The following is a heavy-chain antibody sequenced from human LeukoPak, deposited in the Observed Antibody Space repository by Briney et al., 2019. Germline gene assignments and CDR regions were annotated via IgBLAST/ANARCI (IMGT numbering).Heavy chain of an antibody. Sequence: SETLSLTCAVYGGSFSGYYWSWIRQPPGKGLEWIGEINHSGSTNYNPSLKSRVTISVDTSKNQFSLKLSSVTAADTAVYYCARDPKDCSSTSCYSHWGQGTLVTVSS. CDR3: ARDPKDCSSTSCYSH. V-gene: IGHV4-34*01. J-gene: IGHJ4*02. CDR2: INHSGST. CDR1: GGSFSGYY. D-gene: IGHD2-2*01.